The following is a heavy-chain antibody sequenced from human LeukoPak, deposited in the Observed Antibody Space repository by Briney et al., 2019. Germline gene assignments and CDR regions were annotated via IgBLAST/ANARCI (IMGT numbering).Heavy chain of an antibody. CDR1: GGSFSGYY. CDR2: INHSGST. V-gene: IGHV4-34*01. J-gene: IGHJ5*02. D-gene: IGHD3-3*01. Sequence: SETLSLTCAVYGGSFSGYYWSWIRQPPGKGLEWIGEINHSGSTNYNPSLKSRVTISLDKSRTQFSLNLTSVTAADTAVYYCAREGVPFGVVASWGQGTLVTVSS. CDR3: AREGVPFGVVAS.